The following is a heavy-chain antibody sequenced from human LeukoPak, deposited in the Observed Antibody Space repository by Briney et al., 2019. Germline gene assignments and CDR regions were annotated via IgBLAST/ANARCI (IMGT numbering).Heavy chain of an antibody. CDR3: ARKAPYYSDGSGPLGTYYFDY. Sequence: SETLSLTCTVSGGSTSSYYWSWIRQPPGKGLEWIGYFHYSGSTNYNPSLKSRVTISVDTSKNQFSLKLSSVTAADTAVYYCARKAPYYSDGSGPLGTYYFDYWGQGTLVTVSS. V-gene: IGHV4-59*12. J-gene: IGHJ4*02. D-gene: IGHD3-22*01. CDR1: GGSTSSYY. CDR2: FHYSGST.